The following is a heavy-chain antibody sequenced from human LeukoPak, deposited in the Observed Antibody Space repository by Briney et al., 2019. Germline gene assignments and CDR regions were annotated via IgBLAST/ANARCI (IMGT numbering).Heavy chain of an antibody. CDR2: VSSSGSTI. Sequence: RGSLRLSCAASGFSFSSYEMNWVRQAPAKGLEWVSYVSSSGSTIYYPGSVKGRFTISRDNAKNSLYLQMNSLSAEDTAVYYCASKIPGTSYFGYWGQGTLVTVSS. CDR3: ASKIPGTSYFGY. V-gene: IGHV3-48*03. CDR1: GFSFSSYE. J-gene: IGHJ4*02. D-gene: IGHD1-7*01.